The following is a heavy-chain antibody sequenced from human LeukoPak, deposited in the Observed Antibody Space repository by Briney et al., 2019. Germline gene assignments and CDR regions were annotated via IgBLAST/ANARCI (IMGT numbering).Heavy chain of an antibody. CDR1: GGSISSYY. J-gene: IGHJ4*02. CDR2: IYHSGST. Sequence: PSETLSLTCTVSGGSISSYYWSWIRQPPGKGLEWIGEIYHSGSTNYNPSLKSRVTISVDKSKNQFSLKLSSVTAADTAMYYCARVAVARLAYFDYWGQGTLVTVSS. V-gene: IGHV4-59*12. CDR3: ARVAVARLAYFDY. D-gene: IGHD6-19*01.